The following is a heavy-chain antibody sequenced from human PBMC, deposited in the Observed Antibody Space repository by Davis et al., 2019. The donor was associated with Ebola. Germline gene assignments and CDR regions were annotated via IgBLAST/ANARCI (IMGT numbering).Heavy chain of an antibody. D-gene: IGHD4-23*01. CDR3: AREGVTRRFDY. CDR1: GGTSSSYA. CDR2: IIPIFGTA. V-gene: IGHV1-69*13. J-gene: IGHJ4*02. Sequence: AASVKVSCKASGGTSSSYAITWVRQAPGQGLEWMGGIIPIFGTANYAQKFQGRVTITADESTSTAYMELSSLRSEDTAVYYCAREGVTRRFDYWGQGTLVTVSS.